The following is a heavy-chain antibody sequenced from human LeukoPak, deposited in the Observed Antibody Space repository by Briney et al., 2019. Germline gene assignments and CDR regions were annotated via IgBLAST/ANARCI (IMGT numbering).Heavy chain of an antibody. D-gene: IGHD2-2*01. CDR3: ARGPYCSSTSCIHFFDY. CDR1: GFTFSSYA. Sequence: QRGGSLRLSCAASGFTFSSYAMSWVRQAPGKGLEWVSAISGSGGSTYYADSVKGRFTISRDNSKNTLYLQMNSLRAEDTAVYYCARGPYCSSTSCIHFFDYWGQGTLVTVSS. CDR2: ISGSGGST. J-gene: IGHJ4*02. V-gene: IGHV3-23*01.